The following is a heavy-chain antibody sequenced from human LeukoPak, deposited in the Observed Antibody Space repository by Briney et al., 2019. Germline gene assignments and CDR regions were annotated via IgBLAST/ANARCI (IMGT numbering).Heavy chain of an antibody. J-gene: IGHJ6*04. V-gene: IGHV4-38-2*01. CDR2: IYHSGST. Sequence: SETLSLTCAVSGYSISSGYYWGWIRQPPGKGLEWIGSIYHSGSTYYKPSLKSRVTISVDTSKNQFSLKLSSVTAADTAVYYCAGGDPSEMDVWGKGTTVTVSS. CDR3: AGGDPSEMDV. CDR1: GYSISSGYY. D-gene: IGHD2-21*02.